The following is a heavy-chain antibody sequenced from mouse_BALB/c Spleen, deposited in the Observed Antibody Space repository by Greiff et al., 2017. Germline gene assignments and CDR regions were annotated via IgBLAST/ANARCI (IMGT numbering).Heavy chain of an antibody. CDR3: TSSSSFAY. Sequence: QVQLKQPGAELVKPGASVKLSCKASGYTFTSYYMYWVKQRPGQGLEWIGGINPSNGGTNFNEKFKSKATLTVDKSSSTAYMQLSSLTSEDSAVYYCTSSSSFAYWGQGTLVTVSA. D-gene: IGHD1-1*01. V-gene: IGHV1S81*02. CDR2: INPSNGGT. J-gene: IGHJ3*01. CDR1: GYTFTSYY.